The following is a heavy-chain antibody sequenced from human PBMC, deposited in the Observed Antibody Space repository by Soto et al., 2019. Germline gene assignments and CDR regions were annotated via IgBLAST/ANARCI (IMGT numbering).Heavy chain of an antibody. J-gene: IGHJ6*02. CDR3: AGGGVRGVITRTRDYYGMDV. D-gene: IGHD3-10*01. CDR1: GYSFTSYW. V-gene: IGHV5-51*01. Sequence: EVQLVQSGAEVKKPGESLKISCKGSGYSFTSYWIGWVRQMPGKGLEWMGIIYPGDSDTRYSPSFQGQVTISADKSISTAYLQWSSLKASDTAMYYCAGGGVRGVITRTRDYYGMDVWGQVTTVTVSS. CDR2: IYPGDSDT.